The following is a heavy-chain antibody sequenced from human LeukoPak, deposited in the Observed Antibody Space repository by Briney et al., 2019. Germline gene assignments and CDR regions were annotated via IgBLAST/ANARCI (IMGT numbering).Heavy chain of an antibody. V-gene: IGHV1-2*02. Sequence: GASVKVSCKASGYTFTGYYMHWVRRAPGQGLEWMGWINPNSGGTNYAQKFQGRVTMTRDTSISTAYMELSSLRSDDTAVYYCATTRSSSLGEGDYWGQGTLVTVSS. CDR3: ATTRSSSLGEGDY. CDR2: INPNSGGT. CDR1: GYTFTGYY. D-gene: IGHD6-6*01. J-gene: IGHJ4*02.